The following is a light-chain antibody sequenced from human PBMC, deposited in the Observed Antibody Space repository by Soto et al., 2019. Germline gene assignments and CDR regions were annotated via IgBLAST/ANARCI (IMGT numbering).Light chain of an antibody. CDR2: TAS. V-gene: IGKV1-39*01. Sequence: DIHMTHSPASLSASFGDIVTITFGARQSIGNFLNWYQQRPGEAPNLLIYTASNLQSGVPSRFSGSGSGTDFTLTISGLEPEDFATYYCQQSFTTPRTFGPGTKVDIK. CDR1: QSIGNF. J-gene: IGKJ3*01. CDR3: QQSFTTPRT.